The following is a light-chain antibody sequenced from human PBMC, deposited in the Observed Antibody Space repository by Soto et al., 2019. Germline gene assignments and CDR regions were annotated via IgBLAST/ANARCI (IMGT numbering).Light chain of an antibody. V-gene: IGKV3-15*01. J-gene: IGKJ1*01. CDR2: GAS. Sequence: VVMTQSAVTLSVCPGERATISCRASQSSTTNLAWYQQKPGQAPRLLIYGASTRATGVPARFSGSGSGTQFTLTINSLQSEDFAVDYCHQDNDWPPKRTFGQGTKVDIK. CDR1: QSSTTN. CDR3: HQDNDWPPKRT.